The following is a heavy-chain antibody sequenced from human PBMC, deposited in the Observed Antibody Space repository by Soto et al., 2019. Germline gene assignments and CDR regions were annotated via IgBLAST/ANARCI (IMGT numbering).Heavy chain of an antibody. CDR3: ARDRHPYSTKYYFDY. CDR1: GFTFSTYA. V-gene: IGHV3-23*01. D-gene: IGHD2-2*01. Sequence: GGSLRLSCAASGFTFSTYAMNWVRQPPGKGLEWVSSISGSGAYTYYADSVQGRFTISRDNSKNTLNLQMNSRRAEDTAVYYCARDRHPYSTKYYFDYLGQGTLVTVSS. J-gene: IGHJ4*02. CDR2: ISGSGAYT.